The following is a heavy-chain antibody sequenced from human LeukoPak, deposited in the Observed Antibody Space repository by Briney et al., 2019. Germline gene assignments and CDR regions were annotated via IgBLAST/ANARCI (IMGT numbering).Heavy chain of an antibody. CDR3: ARWQQWLRYYFDY. D-gene: IGHD6-19*01. CDR2: ISTTGST. V-gene: IGHV4-4*07. CDR1: SGSITSHF. J-gene: IGHJ4*02. Sequence: PSETLSLTCSVSSGSITSHFWSWIRQPAGKGLEWIGRISTTGSTNYNPSLKSRVTMSVDTSTNQLSLKLSSVTAADTAVYYCARWQQWLRYYFDYWGQGTLVTVSS.